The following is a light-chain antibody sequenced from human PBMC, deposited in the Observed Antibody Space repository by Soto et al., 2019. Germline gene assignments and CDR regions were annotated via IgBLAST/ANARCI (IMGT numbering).Light chain of an antibody. CDR1: QTIDNW. CDR3: QQFDTFFWT. Sequence: DIQMTQSPSTLSASVGDRVTITCRASQTIDNWLAWYQQKTGKAPKLLIYDASRLESGVPSRFSGSGSGTDFTLTITGLQPDDFATYYCQQFDTFFWTFGPGTRVEIK. CDR2: DAS. J-gene: IGKJ1*01. V-gene: IGKV1-5*01.